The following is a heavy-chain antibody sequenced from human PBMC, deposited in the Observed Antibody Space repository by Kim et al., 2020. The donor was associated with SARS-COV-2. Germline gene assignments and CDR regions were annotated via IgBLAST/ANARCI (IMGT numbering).Heavy chain of an antibody. Sequence: GRSLRLSCAASGFTFSSYGMSWVRQAPGKGLEWVSAISDSGDVTASADSVEGRFTISRDNFKNTLFLQMNSLRAEDTAVYYCARRVGSGYFNFEYWGQGTLVTVSS. V-gene: IGHV3-23*01. D-gene: IGHD3-22*01. J-gene: IGHJ4*02. CDR3: ARRVGSGYFNFEY. CDR1: GFTFSSYG. CDR2: ISDSGDVT.